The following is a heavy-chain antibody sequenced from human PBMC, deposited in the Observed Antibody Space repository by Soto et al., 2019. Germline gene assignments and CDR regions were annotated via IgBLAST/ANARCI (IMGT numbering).Heavy chain of an antibody. CDR3: ARGVGHQGYCTGGSCGFDP. D-gene: IGHD2-15*01. V-gene: IGHV4-4*02. J-gene: IGHJ5*02. Sequence: QVQLQESGPGLVKPSGTLSLTCAVSGGSISSRDWWSWVRQPPGKGLGWIGEIYHSGTTNFNSSLKSRVTISVDKSKNQFSLKLSSVTAADTAVYYCARGVGHQGYCTGGSCGFDPWGQGTLVTVSS. CDR1: GGSISSRDW. CDR2: IYHSGTT.